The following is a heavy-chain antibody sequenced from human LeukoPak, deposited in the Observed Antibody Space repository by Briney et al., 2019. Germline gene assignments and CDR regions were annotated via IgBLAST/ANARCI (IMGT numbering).Heavy chain of an antibody. J-gene: IGHJ4*02. CDR1: GYTFTGYG. CDR2: ISPWNGHT. V-gene: IGHV1-18*01. CDR3: ARGDGDY. Sequence: ASVKVSCKASGYTFTGYGISWTRQAPGQGLEWMGWISPWNGHTDYAQKTQGRVTLTTETSTSTAYMELRSLRSDDTAIYYCARGDGDYWGQGTVVTVSS. D-gene: IGHD3-16*01.